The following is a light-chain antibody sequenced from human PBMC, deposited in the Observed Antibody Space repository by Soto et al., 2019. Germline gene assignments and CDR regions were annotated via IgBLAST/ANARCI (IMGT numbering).Light chain of an antibody. Sequence: QSVLTQPPSASGTPGQRVTISCSGSSSNIGSNYVYWYQQLPGTAPKVLIYRNNQRPSGVPDRFSGSKSGTSVSLAISGLRSEDEADYYCAAWDDSLSGVVFGGGTKLTVL. J-gene: IGLJ2*01. CDR1: SSNIGSNY. CDR3: AAWDDSLSGVV. V-gene: IGLV1-47*01. CDR2: RNN.